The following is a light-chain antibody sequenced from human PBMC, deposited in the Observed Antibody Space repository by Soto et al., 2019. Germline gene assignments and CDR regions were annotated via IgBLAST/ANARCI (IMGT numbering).Light chain of an antibody. CDR2: GAS. Sequence: EIVLTQSPGTPSLSPGEIATLSFSASQSVSSSYLAWYQQKPGQAPRLLIYGASSRATGIPDRFSGSGSGTDFTLTISRLEPEDFAVYYCQQYGSSPRTFGQGTKVDIK. CDR3: QQYGSSPRT. CDR1: QSVSSSY. V-gene: IGKV3-20*01. J-gene: IGKJ1*01.